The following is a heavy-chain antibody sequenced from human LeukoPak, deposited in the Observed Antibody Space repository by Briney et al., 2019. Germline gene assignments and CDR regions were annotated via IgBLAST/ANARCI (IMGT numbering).Heavy chain of an antibody. CDR3: ARDFPHYDYVWGSYRPLMNDAFDI. J-gene: IGHJ3*02. CDR1: GYTFTSYG. V-gene: IGHV1-18*01. D-gene: IGHD3-16*02. CDR2: IGAYNGNT. Sequence: ASVKVSCKASGYTFTSYGISWVRQAPGQGLEWMGWIGAYNGNTNYAQKLQGRVTMTTDTSTSTAYMELRSLRSDDTAVYYCARDFPHYDYVWGSYRPLMNDAFDIWGQGTMVTVSS.